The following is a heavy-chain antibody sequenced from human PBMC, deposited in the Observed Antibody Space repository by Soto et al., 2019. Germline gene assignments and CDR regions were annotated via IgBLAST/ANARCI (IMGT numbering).Heavy chain of an antibody. J-gene: IGHJ3*02. CDR1: GGFVSSGTYY. CDR2: MSHSGGT. V-gene: IGHV4-34*01. CDR3: ARVERGTVTTVVDALDI. Sequence: QVQLQQWGAGLLKPSETLSLTCAVYGGFVSSGTYYWSWIRQPPGQGLEWIGEMSHSGGTHFNPSLKSRVPSSVDTSKNYVSLKMRSVTAADTALYYCARVERGTVTTVVDALDIWGPGPMVTVSS. D-gene: IGHD1-1*01.